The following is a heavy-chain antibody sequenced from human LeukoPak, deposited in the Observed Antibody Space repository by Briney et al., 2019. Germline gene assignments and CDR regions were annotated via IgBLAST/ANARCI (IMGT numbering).Heavy chain of an antibody. D-gene: IGHD2-2*01. CDR1: GFTFSSYA. CDR2: ISGSGGST. J-gene: IGHJ1*01. V-gene: IGHV3-23*01. CDR3: AKDPILWTSIVVVPAASSPSAEYFQH. Sequence: GGSLRLSCAASGFTFSSYAMSWVRQAPGKGLEWVSAISGSGGSTYYADSVKGRFTISRDNSKNTLYLQMNSLRAEDTVVYYCAKDPILWTSIVVVPAASSPSAEYFQHWGQGTLVTVSS.